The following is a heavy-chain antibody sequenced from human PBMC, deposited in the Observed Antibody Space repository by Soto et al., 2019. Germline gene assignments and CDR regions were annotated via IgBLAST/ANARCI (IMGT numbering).Heavy chain of an antibody. CDR3: GTGHIWNDVAPLDY. V-gene: IGHV1-24*01. J-gene: IGHJ4*02. D-gene: IGHD1-1*01. CDR2: FDPEDGET. Sequence: GVSVKVSCKVSGYTLTELSMHWVRQAPGKGLEWMGGFDPEDGETIYAQKFQGRVTMTEDTSTDTAYMELSSLRSEDTAVYYCGTGHIWNDVAPLDYWGQGTLVTVSS. CDR1: GYTLTELS.